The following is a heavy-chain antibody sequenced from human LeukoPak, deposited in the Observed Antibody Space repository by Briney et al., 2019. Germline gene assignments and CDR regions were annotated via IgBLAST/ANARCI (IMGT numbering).Heavy chain of an antibody. CDR2: ISSSSSYI. CDR3: AREGPPIVAVGLDY. J-gene: IGHJ4*02. D-gene: IGHD5-12*01. Sequence: PGGSLRLSCAASGFTFSSYSTNWVRQAPGKGLEWVSSISSSSSYIYYADSVKGRFTISRDNAKNSLYLQMNSLRAEDTAVYYCAREGPPIVAVGLDYWGQGTLVTVSS. CDR1: GFTFSSYS. V-gene: IGHV3-21*01.